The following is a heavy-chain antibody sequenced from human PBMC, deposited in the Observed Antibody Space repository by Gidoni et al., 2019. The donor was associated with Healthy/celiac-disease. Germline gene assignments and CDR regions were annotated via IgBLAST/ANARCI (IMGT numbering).Heavy chain of an antibody. Sequence: EVQLLESGGGLVQPGGSLRLSCAASGFTFSSYAMGWVRPAPGTGLGWVSAISGSGGSTYYADSVKGRFTISRDNSKNTLYLQMNSLRAEDTAVYYCAKGAIAAAGGKFDYWGQGTLVTVSS. CDR3: AKGAIAAAGGKFDY. D-gene: IGHD6-13*01. CDR2: ISGSGGST. V-gene: IGHV3-23*01. CDR1: GFTFSSYA. J-gene: IGHJ4*02.